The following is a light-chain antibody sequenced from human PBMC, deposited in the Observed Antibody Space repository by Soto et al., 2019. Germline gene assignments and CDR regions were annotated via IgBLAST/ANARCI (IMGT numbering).Light chain of an antibody. CDR2: GAS. Sequence: IVLTQSPGTLSLSPWERATLSCRASQSVSSSSFAWYQQKPGRAPRLLIYGASNRATGIPDRFSGSGSGTDFTLTISRLEPEDFAMYYCQQYGRTFGQGTKVDIK. CDR3: QQYGRT. J-gene: IGKJ1*01. CDR1: QSVSSSS. V-gene: IGKV3-20*01.